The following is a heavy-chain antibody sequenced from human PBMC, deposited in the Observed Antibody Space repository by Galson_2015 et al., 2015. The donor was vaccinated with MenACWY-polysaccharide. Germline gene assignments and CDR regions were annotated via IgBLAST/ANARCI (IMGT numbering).Heavy chain of an antibody. J-gene: IGHJ4*02. CDR3: ARVFLVGAGHYFDY. V-gene: IGHV3-21*01. D-gene: IGHD1-26*01. CDR1: GFTLSSYT. CDR2: ISSSSTYI. Sequence: SLRLSCATSGFTLSSYTMNWVRQAPGKGLEWVSSISSSSTYIYYVDSVKGQFTISRDNAKNSLSLQMNSLGAEDTAVYYCARVFLVGAGHYFDYWGQGTLVTVSS.